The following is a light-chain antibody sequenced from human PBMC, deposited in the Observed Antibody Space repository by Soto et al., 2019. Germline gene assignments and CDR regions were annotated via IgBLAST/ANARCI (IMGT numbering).Light chain of an antibody. CDR1: GSNIGAGYD. CDR3: QSYATGLSVLYV. Sequence: QSVLTQPPSVSGAPGQRVPISCTGGGSNIGAGYDVHWYQQLPGTAPKLLIYGNNNRPSGVPDRFSGSKSGTSASLAVTGLQAEDEADYYCQSYATGLSVLYVFGTGTKLTVL. CDR2: GNN. V-gene: IGLV1-40*01. J-gene: IGLJ1*01.